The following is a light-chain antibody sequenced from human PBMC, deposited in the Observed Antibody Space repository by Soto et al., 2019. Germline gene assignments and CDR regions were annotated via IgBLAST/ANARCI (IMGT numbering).Light chain of an antibody. CDR3: SSYTDSSNYV. V-gene: IGLV2-14*01. Sequence: ALALPASGSRSPGQSITISYTGTSSDLALYNYVSWYQQQPGKARKLMIYQVTNRPSGVSSRFSGSRSGNTASLTLSGLQAGDEADYYCSSYTDSSNYVFGTGTKVTVL. J-gene: IGLJ1*01. CDR1: SSDLALYNY. CDR2: QVT.